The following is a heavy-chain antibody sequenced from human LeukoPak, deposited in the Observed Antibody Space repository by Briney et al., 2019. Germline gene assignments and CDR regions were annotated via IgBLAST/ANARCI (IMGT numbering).Heavy chain of an antibody. V-gene: IGHV5-51*01. J-gene: IGHJ6*02. CDR2: IYPGDSDT. CDR3: ARLRIAAAGTPDYYYYGMDV. CDR1: GYSFTSYW. Sequence: GESLKISCKGSGYSFTSYWIGWVRQMPGKGLEWMGIIYPGDSDTRYSPSFQGQVTISADKSISTAYLQWSSLKASDTAMYYCARLRIAAAGTPDYYYYGMDVWGQGTTVTVSS. D-gene: IGHD6-13*01.